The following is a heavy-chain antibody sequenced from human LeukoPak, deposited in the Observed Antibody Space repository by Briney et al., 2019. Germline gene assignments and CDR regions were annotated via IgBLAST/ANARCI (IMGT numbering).Heavy chain of an antibody. J-gene: IGHJ5*02. CDR3: APSKPPGPNWFDP. D-gene: IGHD1-14*01. V-gene: IGHV4-38-2*02. CDR2: IYYSGST. Sequence: KTSETLSLTCTVSGHSISSSYYWGWIRQPPGKGLEWIGSIYYSGSTYYNPSLKSRVTISVDTSKNQFSLKLSSVTAADTAVYYCAPSKPPGPNWFDPWGQGTLVTVSS. CDR1: GHSISSSYY.